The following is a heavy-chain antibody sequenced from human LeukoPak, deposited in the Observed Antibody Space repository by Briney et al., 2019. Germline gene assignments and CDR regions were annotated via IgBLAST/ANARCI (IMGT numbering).Heavy chain of an antibody. CDR1: GVSISSYY. CDR3: ARGSYQGTDY. Sequence: SETLSLTCTVSGVSISSYYWSWIRQPPGKGLEWIGYIYYSGSTNYNPSLKSRVTISVDTSKNQFSLKLSSVTAADTAVYYCARGSYQGTDYWGQGTLVTVSS. V-gene: IGHV4-59*12. D-gene: IGHD2-2*01. CDR2: IYYSGST. J-gene: IGHJ4*02.